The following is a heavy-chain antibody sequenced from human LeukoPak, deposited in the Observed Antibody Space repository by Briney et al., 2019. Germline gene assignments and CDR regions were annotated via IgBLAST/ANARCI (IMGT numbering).Heavy chain of an antibody. V-gene: IGHV3-21*01. Sequence: GGTLRLSCAASGFTFSSYSMNWVRQAPGKGLEWVSSISSSSSYIYYADSVKGRFTISRDNSKNTVLLQMNSLRVEDTAVYYCARTSIQLWTLDYWGQGTLVTVSS. J-gene: IGHJ4*02. CDR3: ARTSIQLWTLDY. CDR1: GFTFSSYS. D-gene: IGHD5-18*01. CDR2: ISSSSSYI.